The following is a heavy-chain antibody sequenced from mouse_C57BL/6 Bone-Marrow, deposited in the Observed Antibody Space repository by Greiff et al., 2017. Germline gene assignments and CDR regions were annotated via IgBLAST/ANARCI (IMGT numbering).Heavy chain of an antibody. CDR1: GFNIQDDY. D-gene: IGHD1-1*01. J-gene: IGHJ2*01. CDR3: TPLYYYGSSYDY. Sequence: EVQLQQSGAELVRPGASVKLSCTASGFNIQDDYMPWVKQRPEQGLEWIGWIVPENGDTEYASKFQGKATITADTSSNTAYLQLSSLTSEDTAVYYCTPLYYYGSSYDYWGQGTTLTVSS. V-gene: IGHV14-4*01. CDR2: IVPENGDT.